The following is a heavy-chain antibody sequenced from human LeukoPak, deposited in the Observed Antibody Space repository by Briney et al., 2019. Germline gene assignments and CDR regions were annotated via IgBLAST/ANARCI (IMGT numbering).Heavy chain of an antibody. CDR3: ARNYYDSSGYYGSNWFDP. D-gene: IGHD3-22*01. J-gene: IGHJ5*02. V-gene: IGHV1-2*02. CDR2: INTNSGGP. Sequence: ASVKVSCKTSGYTFTDFYVHWLRQAPGQGLEWMGWINTNSGGPNYPQKFQGRVTMTRDTSISTAYMELSRLRSDDTAVYYCARNYYDSSGYYGSNWFDPWGQGTLVTVSS. CDR1: GYTFTDFY.